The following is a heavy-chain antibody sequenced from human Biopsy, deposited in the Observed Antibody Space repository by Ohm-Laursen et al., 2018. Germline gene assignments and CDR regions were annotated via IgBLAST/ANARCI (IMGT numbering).Heavy chain of an antibody. CDR3: ARWETTLGRSLDS. CDR1: GYNFTSHD. D-gene: IGHD1-26*01. Sequence: SSVKVSCKASGYNFTSHDINWVRQATGQGLEWMGWMSPNTGNTVYAQRFQDRVTMTSDTSTGTAYMELTSLTSDDTAVYFCARWETTLGRSLDSWGQGTLVAVSS. V-gene: IGHV1-8*01. CDR2: MSPNTGNT. J-gene: IGHJ4*02.